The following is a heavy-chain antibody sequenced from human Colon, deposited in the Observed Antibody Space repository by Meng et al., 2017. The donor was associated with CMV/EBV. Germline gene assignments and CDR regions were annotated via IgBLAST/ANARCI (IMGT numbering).Heavy chain of an antibody. J-gene: IGHJ6*02. CDR3: AKDLVRFYDGTGYFPGVGMDV. CDR1: GGTFSSYA. D-gene: IGHD3-22*01. V-gene: IGHV1-69*06. CDR2: IIPTVDTV. Sequence: SVKVSCKASGGTFSSYAINWVRQAPGQGLELMGGIIPTVDTVNYAQKFQGRVTITADRSTSTAYMDLSSLRSGDTAVYYCAKDLVRFYDGTGYFPGVGMDVWGQGTTVTVSS.